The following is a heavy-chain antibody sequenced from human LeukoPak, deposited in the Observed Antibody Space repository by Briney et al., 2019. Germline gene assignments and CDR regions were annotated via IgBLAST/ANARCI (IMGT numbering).Heavy chain of an antibody. V-gene: IGHV3-23*01. CDR3: AKDRKLRFLEWRRVCYFDY. Sequence: GGSLRLSCAASGFTFSSYAMSWVRQAPGKGLEWVSAISGSGGSTYYADSVKGRFTISRDNSKNTLYLQMNSLRAEDTAVYYCAKDRKLRFLEWRRVCYFDYWSQGTLVTVSS. J-gene: IGHJ4*02. D-gene: IGHD3-3*01. CDR2: ISGSGGST. CDR1: GFTFSSYA.